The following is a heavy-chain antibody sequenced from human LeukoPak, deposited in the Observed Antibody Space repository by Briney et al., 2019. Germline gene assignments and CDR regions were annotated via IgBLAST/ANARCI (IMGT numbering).Heavy chain of an antibody. CDR2: IKQDGSEK. CDR1: GFTFSSYW. Sequence: PGGSLRLSCAASGFTFSSYWMSWVRQAPGKGLEWVANIKQDGSEKYYVDSVKGRFTISRDSAKNSLYLQMNSLRAEDTAVYYCARDSAAYGFGESYDYWGQGTLVTVSS. J-gene: IGHJ4*02. D-gene: IGHD3-10*01. V-gene: IGHV3-7*01. CDR3: ARDSAAYGFGESYDY.